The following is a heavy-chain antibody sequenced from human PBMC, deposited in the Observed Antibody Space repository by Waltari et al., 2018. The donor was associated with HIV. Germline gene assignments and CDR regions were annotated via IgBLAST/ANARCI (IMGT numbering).Heavy chain of an antibody. V-gene: IGHV3-7*01. CDR2: IKDDGSEK. Sequence: EVQLMESGGGLGQSGGSLRLPCAASGFTFTNSWMSWVRQTPGKGLEWVAYIKDDGSEKYYMGSVKGRFTISRDNAKNSMFLQMNSLRAEDTAVYYCARIGTFPHNYAIDFWGQGTTVTVSS. CDR3: ARIGTFPHNYAIDF. CDR1: GFTFTNSW. D-gene: IGHD1-26*01. J-gene: IGHJ6*02.